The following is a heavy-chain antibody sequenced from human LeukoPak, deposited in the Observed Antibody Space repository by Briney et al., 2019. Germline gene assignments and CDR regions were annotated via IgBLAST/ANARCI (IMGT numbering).Heavy chain of an antibody. CDR3: ARDGRYFDWLLPQFDY. J-gene: IGHJ4*02. CDR2: ISAYYGNT. D-gene: IGHD3-9*01. CDR1: GYTFTSYG. V-gene: IGHV1-18*01. Sequence: ASVKVSCKASGYTFTSYGISWVRQAPGQGLEWMGWISAYYGNTNYAQKLQGRVTMTTDTSTSTAYMELRSLRSDDTAVYYCARDGRYFDWLLPQFDYWGQGTLVTVSS.